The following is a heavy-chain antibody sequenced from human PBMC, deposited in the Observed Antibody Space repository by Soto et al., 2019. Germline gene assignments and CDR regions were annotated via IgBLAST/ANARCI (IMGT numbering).Heavy chain of an antibody. CDR1: GFTFSSYG. Sequence: GGSLRLSCAASGFTFSSYGMHWVRQAPGKGLEWVAVISYDGSNKYYADSVKGRFTVSRDKSKNTLYLQVNSLRAEDTAVYYWARDRRSSWYYWYDLWGQGTLVTVSS. J-gene: IGHJ5*02. CDR2: ISYDGSNK. CDR3: ARDRRSSWYYWYDL. V-gene: IGHV3-30*03. D-gene: IGHD6-13*01.